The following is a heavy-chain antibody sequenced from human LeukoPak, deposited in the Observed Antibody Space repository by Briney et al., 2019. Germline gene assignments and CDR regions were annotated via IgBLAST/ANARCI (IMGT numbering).Heavy chain of an antibody. J-gene: IGHJ4*02. V-gene: IGHV3-30*03. CDR1: GFSFSNYG. Sequence: PGKPLRLSCAASGFSFSNYGMHWVRQAPGKGLEWLAHMSYDGSNEYYADSVKGRFTISRDNSKKTLYPQMESLGTEDTAVSYCARGLGNWNCRLDSWGQGTLVTVSS. CDR2: MSYDGSNE. D-gene: IGHD1-7*01. CDR3: ARGLGNWNCRLDS.